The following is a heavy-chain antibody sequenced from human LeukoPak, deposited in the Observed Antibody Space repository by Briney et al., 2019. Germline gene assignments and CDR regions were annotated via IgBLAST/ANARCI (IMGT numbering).Heavy chain of an antibody. D-gene: IGHD6-13*01. CDR1: GFTFSTYW. CDR3: ARDPYSRSWSYGMDV. CDR2: IKEDGSEE. Sequence: GGSLRLSCTASGFTFSTYWMSWVRQTPEKGLEWVANIKEDGSEEVYVDSVKGRFTISRDNAKSSRYLQMNSLRTEDTAVYYCARDPYSRSWSYGMDVWGQGTTVTVSS. V-gene: IGHV3-7*05. J-gene: IGHJ6*02.